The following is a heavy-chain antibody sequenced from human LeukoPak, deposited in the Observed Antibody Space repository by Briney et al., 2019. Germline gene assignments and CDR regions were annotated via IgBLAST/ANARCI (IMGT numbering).Heavy chain of an antibody. J-gene: IGHJ4*02. D-gene: IGHD2-2*02. CDR2: IMPMFATT. CDR3: ARGVRFVADCPSSTCYTPDF. V-gene: IGHV1-69*06. Sequence: ASVKVSCKASGGIFSTYAISWVRQAPGQGLEWMGGIMPMFATTNYAQRFQDRVTITADKATTTAYMELSSLTPEDTAIYYCARGVRFVADCPSSTCYTPDFWGQGTLVTVSS. CDR1: GGIFSTYA.